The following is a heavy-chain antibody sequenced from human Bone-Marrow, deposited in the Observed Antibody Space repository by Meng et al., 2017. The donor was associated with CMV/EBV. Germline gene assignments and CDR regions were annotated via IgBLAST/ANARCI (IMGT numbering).Heavy chain of an antibody. Sequence: SEPLSLTCTVSGGSISSYYWSWIRQPPGKGLEWIGYIYYSGSTNYNPSLKSRVTISVDTSKNQFSLKLSSVTAADTAVYYCARDGTGVGRYSSSWYPLRLNYYGMDVWGQGTTVTVSS. J-gene: IGHJ6*02. CDR2: IYYSGST. D-gene: IGHD6-13*01. V-gene: IGHV4-59*01. CDR3: ARDGTGVGRYSSSWYPLRLNYYGMDV. CDR1: GGSISSYY.